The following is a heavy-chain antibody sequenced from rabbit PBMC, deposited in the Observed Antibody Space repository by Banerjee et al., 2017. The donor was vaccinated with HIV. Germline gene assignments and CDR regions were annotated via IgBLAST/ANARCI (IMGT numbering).Heavy chain of an antibody. Sequence: QEQLVESGGGLVQPEGSLTLTCTASGFSFSSSYYMCWVRQAPGKGLEWIGCIYAGDGSTDYASWVNGRFTIASDNAQNTVDLQMTSLTGADTATYFCGRGGIYSSGWGAFDLWGPGTLVTVS. D-gene: IGHD4-1*01. V-gene: IGHV1S47*01. J-gene: IGHJ4*01. CDR3: GRGGIYSSGWGAFDL. CDR1: GFSFSSSYY. CDR2: IYAGDGST.